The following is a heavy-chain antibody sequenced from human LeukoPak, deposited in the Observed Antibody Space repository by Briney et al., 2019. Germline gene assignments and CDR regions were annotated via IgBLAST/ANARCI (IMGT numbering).Heavy chain of an antibody. Sequence: GGSLTLSCAASGFTFTDYWIHWIRQAPGTGLMWVSHITSDGGRTDYADSVRGRFTMTRDNAKNTVYLQMNSLRVDDTAVYYCARDNWGPDHWGQGTLVTVS. D-gene: IGHD7-27*01. J-gene: IGHJ4*02. CDR3: ARDNWGPDH. V-gene: IGHV3-74*01. CDR1: GFTFTDYW. CDR2: ITSDGGRT.